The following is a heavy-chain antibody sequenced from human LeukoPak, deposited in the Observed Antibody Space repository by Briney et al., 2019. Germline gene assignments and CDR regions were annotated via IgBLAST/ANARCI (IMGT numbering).Heavy chain of an antibody. Sequence: SGTLSLTCTVSGGSISSYYWSWIRQPPGKGLEWIGYIYYSGSTNYNPSLKSRVTISVDTSKNQFSLKLSSVTAADTAVYYCARQDYGGWFDPWGQGTLVTVSS. CDR2: IYYSGST. CDR1: GGSISSYY. V-gene: IGHV4-59*01. J-gene: IGHJ5*02. CDR3: ARQDYGGWFDP. D-gene: IGHD4-23*01.